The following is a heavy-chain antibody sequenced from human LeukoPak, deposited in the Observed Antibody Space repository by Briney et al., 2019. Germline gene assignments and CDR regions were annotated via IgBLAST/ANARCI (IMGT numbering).Heavy chain of an antibody. CDR3: ARGYYDFWSGDLGWFDP. J-gene: IGHJ5*02. CDR1: GYTFTGYY. CDR2: INPSGGST. D-gene: IGHD3-3*01. V-gene: IGHV1-46*01. Sequence: GASVKVSCKASGYTFTGYYMHWVRQAPGQGLEWMGIINPSGGSTSYAQKFQGRVTMTRDTSTSTVYMELSGLRSEDTAVYYCARGYYDFWSGDLGWFDPWGQGTLVTVSS.